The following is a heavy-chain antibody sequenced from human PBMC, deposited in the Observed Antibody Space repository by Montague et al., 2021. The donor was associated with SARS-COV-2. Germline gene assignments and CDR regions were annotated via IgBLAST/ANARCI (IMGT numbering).Heavy chain of an antibody. V-gene: IGHV4-59*01. Sequence: SETLSLTCTASGGSISNYYWTWIRQPPGKGLEWIAYIYYSGIANXNPSLKSRVTISVDTSKNQFSLRLTSVTATDTAVYYCARETPHGLLDYWGQGSLVTISS. D-gene: IGHD2-8*01. CDR3: ARETPHGLLDY. CDR2: IYYSGIA. CDR1: GGSISNYY. J-gene: IGHJ4*02.